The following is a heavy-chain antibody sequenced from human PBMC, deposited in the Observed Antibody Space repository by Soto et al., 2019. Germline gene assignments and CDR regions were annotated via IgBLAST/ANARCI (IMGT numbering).Heavy chain of an antibody. J-gene: IGHJ4*02. CDR3: ARVPVPGVPDYFDR. CDR2: IGHDGVNK. V-gene: IGHV3-30*03. Sequence: QVRLVESGGGVVQPGRSLRLSCAASGFVFGNYAMHWVRQAPGKGPEWVTVIGHDGVNKYYGDSVRGRFTVSRDDSKNTLYLEMNSLRVEDSAVYYCARVPVPGVPDYFDRWGQGTLVTVSS. D-gene: IGHD2-8*01. CDR1: GFVFGNYA.